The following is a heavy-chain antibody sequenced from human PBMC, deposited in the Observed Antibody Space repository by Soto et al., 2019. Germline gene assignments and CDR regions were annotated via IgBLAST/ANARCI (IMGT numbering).Heavy chain of an antibody. Sequence: GGSLRLSCVASGFSFSTYDMDWVRQAPGKAPEWIAHISTTSFTIYYADSVKGRFTISRDNVRNSLYLEMKSLRDEDTAVYYCARDRCFDGSCYSASDFWGQGIQVTVYS. D-gene: IGHD2-15*01. CDR3: ARDRCFDGSCYSASDF. CDR2: ISTTSFTI. V-gene: IGHV3-48*02. CDR1: GFSFSTYD. J-gene: IGHJ4*02.